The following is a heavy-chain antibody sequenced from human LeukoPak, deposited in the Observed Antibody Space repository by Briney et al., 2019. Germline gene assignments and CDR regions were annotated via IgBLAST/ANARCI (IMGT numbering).Heavy chain of an antibody. CDR2: IYYSGST. J-gene: IGHJ4*02. CDR3: AREPGGSGDYYNIFDY. CDR1: GGSMSSGDYY. D-gene: IGHD3-10*01. V-gene: IGHV4-30-4*02. Sequence: SGTLSLTCTVSGGSMSSGDYYWSWIRQPPGRGLEWIVYIYYSGSTYYNPSLKSRVTISKDTSKNQFSLKLTSVSAADTAVYYCAREPGGSGDYYNIFDYWGPGTLVTVSS.